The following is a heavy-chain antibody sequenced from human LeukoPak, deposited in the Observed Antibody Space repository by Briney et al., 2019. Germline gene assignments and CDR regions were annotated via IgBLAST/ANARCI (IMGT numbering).Heavy chain of an antibody. CDR1: GYSFTSYW. CDR3: ARVGDGYKEVVAFDI. V-gene: IGHV5-51*01. J-gene: IGHJ3*02. D-gene: IGHD5-24*01. CDR2: IYPGDSDT. Sequence: GESLKISCKGSGYSFTSYWIGWVRQMPGKGLEWMGIIYPGDSDTRYSPSFQGQVTISADKSISTAYLQWSSLKASDTAMYYCARVGDGYKEVVAFDIWGQGTMVTVSS.